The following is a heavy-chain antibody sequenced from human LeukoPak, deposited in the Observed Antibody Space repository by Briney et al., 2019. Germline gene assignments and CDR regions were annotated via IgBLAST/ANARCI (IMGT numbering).Heavy chain of an antibody. J-gene: IGHJ6*04. CDR3: F. CDR1: GVSTTSHY. Sequence: SETLSLTCTVSGVSTTSHYWSWIRQPPGKGLEWIGHIYHSGSTKYNPTLNSRVTLSIDTSKKQFSLKLSAVTAADTAVYLDFWGKGTAVTVSS. V-gene: IGHV4-59*11. CDR2: IYHSGST.